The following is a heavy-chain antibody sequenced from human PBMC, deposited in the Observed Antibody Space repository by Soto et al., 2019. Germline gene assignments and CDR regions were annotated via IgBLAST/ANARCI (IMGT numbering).Heavy chain of an antibody. CDR1: GFTFSSYS. Sequence: GGSLRLSCAASGFTFSSYSMNWVRQAPGKGLEWVSSISSSSGYIYYADSVKGRFTISRDNAKNSLYLQMNSLRAEDTAVYYCARAGGYCGGDCYSPEHFDYWGQGTLVTVSS. J-gene: IGHJ4*02. CDR2: ISSSSGYI. V-gene: IGHV3-21*01. CDR3: ARAGGYCGGDCYSPEHFDY. D-gene: IGHD2-21*02.